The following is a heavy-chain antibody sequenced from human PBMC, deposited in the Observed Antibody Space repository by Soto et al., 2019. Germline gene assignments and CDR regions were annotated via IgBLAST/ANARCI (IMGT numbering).Heavy chain of an antibody. D-gene: IGHD2-15*01. J-gene: IGHJ6*02. CDR3: ARARRDIVLSGAYGMDV. CDR1: GYTFTSYG. V-gene: IGHV1-18*01. CDR2: ISAYNGNT. Sequence: QVQLVQSGAEVKKPGASVKVSCKASGYTFTSYGISWVRQAPGQGLEWMGWISAYNGNTNYAQKLQGRVTMTTDTSTSTAYMELRSVRSDDTAVYYCARARRDIVLSGAYGMDVWGQGTTVTVSS.